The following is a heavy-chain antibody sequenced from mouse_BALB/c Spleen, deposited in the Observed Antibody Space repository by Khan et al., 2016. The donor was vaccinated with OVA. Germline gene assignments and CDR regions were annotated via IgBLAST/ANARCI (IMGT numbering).Heavy chain of an antibody. CDR1: GYTFSNYW. V-gene: IGHV1-7*01. CDR2: INPSSGHT. J-gene: IGHJ2*01. Sequence: VELVESGAELAKPGASVKMSCKASGYTFSNYWIHWVKQRPGQGLEWIGYINPSSGHTYYTQTFNDKATLTTDKSSSTAYMQLSSLTSEDSAVYYCERDRIDYWGQGTTVTVSA. CDR3: ERDRIDY.